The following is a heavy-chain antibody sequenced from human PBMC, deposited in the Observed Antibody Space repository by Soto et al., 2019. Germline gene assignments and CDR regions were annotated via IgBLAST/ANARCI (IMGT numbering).Heavy chain of an antibody. V-gene: IGHV3-13*01. CDR2: IGTLHDT. D-gene: IGHD2-8*02. CDR3: SRQASYWHGGGGWFDP. J-gene: IGHJ5*02. Sequence: EVQLVESGGGLVQPGGSLRLSCAASGFTFSAYDMHWVRQPTGKGLEWISAIGTLHDTYYPDSVKGRFTISRDNAKNSLYLQRNSLRAGDTAVYYFSRQASYWHGGGGWFDPWGQGTLVTVSS. CDR1: GFTFSAYD.